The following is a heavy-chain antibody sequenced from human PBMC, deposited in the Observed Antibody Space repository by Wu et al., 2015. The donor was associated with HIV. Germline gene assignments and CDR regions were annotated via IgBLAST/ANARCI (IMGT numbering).Heavy chain of an antibody. D-gene: IGHD2/OR15-2a*01. CDR1: GGTFSNYG. CDR2: ILPIFGTP. V-gene: IGHV1-69*13. J-gene: IGHJ3*02. Sequence: QVQLVQSGAEVKKPGSSVKVSCKASGGTFSNYGISWVRQAPGQGLEWMGRILPIFGTPSYAQKFQGRVTITADESTETVYMELSSLRSGDTAVYYCARGRWYYFPGYDSLNPADAFDIVGPGDEGSPISS. CDR3: ARGRWYYFPGYDSLNPADAFDI.